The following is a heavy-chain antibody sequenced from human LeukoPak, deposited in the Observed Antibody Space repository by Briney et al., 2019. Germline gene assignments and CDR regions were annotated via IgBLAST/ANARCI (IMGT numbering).Heavy chain of an antibody. J-gene: IGHJ4*02. CDR3: ARTHRTTVTTTFDY. V-gene: IGHV4-39*07. CDR2: IYSSGST. CDR1: GFTFSSYW. D-gene: IGHD4-17*01. Sequence: PGGSLRLSCAASGFTFSSYWMSWIRQPPGKGLEWIGSIYSSGSTYYNPSLKSRVTISVDTSKNQFSLKLTSVTAADTAVYYCARTHRTTVTTTFDYWGQGTLVSVSS.